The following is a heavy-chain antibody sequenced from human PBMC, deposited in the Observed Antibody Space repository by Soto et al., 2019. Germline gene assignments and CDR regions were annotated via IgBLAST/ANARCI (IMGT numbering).Heavy chain of an antibody. J-gene: IGHJ3*02. V-gene: IGHV1-69*12. D-gene: IGHD6-13*01. Sequence: QVQLVQSGAEVKKPGSSVKVSCKASGVTFSNHAINWVRQAPGQGLEWMGRIIPIFTTTDYAQRFQGRVTITADESTIAAYMELSSLKHDDTAVYYCAREVAADGTFREDVFDIWGQGTMVTVSS. CDR1: GVTFSNHA. CDR3: AREVAADGTFREDVFDI. CDR2: IIPIFTTT.